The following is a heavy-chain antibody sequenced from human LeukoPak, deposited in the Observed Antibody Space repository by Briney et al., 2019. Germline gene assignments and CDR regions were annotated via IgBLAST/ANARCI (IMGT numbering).Heavy chain of an antibody. Sequence: GGSLRLSCAASGFTFRSYGMHWVRQAPGKGLEWVAFIQYDGNNKDYADSVKGRFTISRDNSKNTLYLQMNSLRAEDTAVYYCVKVSADRSGCYYGEYWGQGTLVTVSS. CDR2: IQYDGNNK. D-gene: IGHD3-22*01. J-gene: IGHJ4*02. V-gene: IGHV3-30*02. CDR1: GFTFRSYG. CDR3: VKVSADRSGCYYGEY.